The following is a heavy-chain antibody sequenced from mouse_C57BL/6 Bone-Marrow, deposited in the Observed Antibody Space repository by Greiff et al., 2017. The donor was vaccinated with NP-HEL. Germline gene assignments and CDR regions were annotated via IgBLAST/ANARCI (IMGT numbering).Heavy chain of an antibody. CDR2: SRHKANDYTS. J-gene: IGHJ1*03. D-gene: IGHD1-1*01. Sequence: EVQVVESGGGLVQSGRSLRLSCATSGFTFSDFYMEWVRQAPGKGLEWIAASRHKANDYTSEYSASVKGRFIVSRYTSQSILYLQMNALRAEDTAIDYGARDAGGSSYWDFDGWGTGTTVTVSS. CDR1: GFTFSDFY. V-gene: IGHV7-1*01. CDR3: ARDAGGSSYWDFDG.